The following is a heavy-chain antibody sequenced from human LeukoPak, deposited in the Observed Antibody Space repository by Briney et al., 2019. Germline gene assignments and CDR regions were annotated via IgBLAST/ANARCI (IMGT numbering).Heavy chain of an antibody. D-gene: IGHD6-19*01. CDR3: ARGTPVAGNEYFQH. V-gene: IGHV4-59*12. J-gene: IGHJ1*01. CDR2: IYYSGST. CDR1: GGSISSYY. Sequence: PSETLSLTCTVSGGSISSYYWSWIRQPPGKGLEWIGYIYYSGSTNYNPSLKSRVTISVDTSKNQFSLKLISVTAADTAVYYCARGTPVAGNEYFQHWGQGSLVIVSS.